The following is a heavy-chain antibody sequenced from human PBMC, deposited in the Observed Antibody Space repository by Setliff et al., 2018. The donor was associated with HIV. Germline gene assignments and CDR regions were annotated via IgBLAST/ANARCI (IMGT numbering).Heavy chain of an antibody. CDR1: GYTFTSYG. D-gene: IGHD6-19*01. V-gene: IGHV1-18*01. Sequence: ASVKVSCKASGYTFTSYGISWVRQAPGQGLEWMGWISAYNGNTNYAQKLQGRITMTTDTSTSTAYMELRSLRSDETAVYYCARDLGIAVAGDSFDYWGQGTLVTVSS. CDR3: ARDLGIAVAGDSFDY. J-gene: IGHJ4*02. CDR2: ISAYNGNT.